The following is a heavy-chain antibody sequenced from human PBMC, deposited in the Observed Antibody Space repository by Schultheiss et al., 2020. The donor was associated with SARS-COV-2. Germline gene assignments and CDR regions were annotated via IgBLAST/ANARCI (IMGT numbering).Heavy chain of an antibody. V-gene: IGHV4-59*01. CDR2: IYYSGTT. CDR1: GGSISSYY. D-gene: IGHD6-6*01. Sequence: SETLSLTCTVSGGSISSYYWSWIRQPPGKGLEWIGYIYYSGTTNYNPSLWSRVTISVDTSKNQFSLNLITVTAADTAVYYCARSSIAARYYFDYWGQGTLVTVSS. CDR3: ARSSIAARYYFDY. J-gene: IGHJ4*02.